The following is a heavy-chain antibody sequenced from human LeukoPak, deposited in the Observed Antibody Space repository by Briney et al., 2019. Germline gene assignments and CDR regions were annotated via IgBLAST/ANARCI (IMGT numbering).Heavy chain of an antibody. V-gene: IGHV1-24*01. CDR1: GYTLTEIF. CDR2: FSPEDGKT. D-gene: IGHD2/OR15-2a*01. J-gene: IGHJ3*02. Sequence: ASVKVSCKVSGYTLTEIFMHWVRPAPRNGREWMGGFSPEDGKTVYAQKFQGRVTMTEDTSTDTAYMELSSLRSEDTAVYYCARGDSLTFLDAFDMWGQGTMVTVSS. CDR3: ARGDSLTFLDAFDM.